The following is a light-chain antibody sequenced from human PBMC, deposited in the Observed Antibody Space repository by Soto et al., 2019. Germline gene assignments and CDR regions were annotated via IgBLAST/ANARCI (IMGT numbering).Light chain of an antibody. V-gene: IGLV1-40*01. CDR3: QSYDSSLSGRV. CDR1: SANIGAGYD. CDR2: GNS. Sequence: QSVLTQPPSVSGAPGQRVTISCTGSSANIGAGYDVHWYQQLPGTAPKLLIYGNSNRPSGVPDRFSGSNSGTSAPLAITGLQAEAEAHYHCQSYDSSLSGRVFGGGTKLTVL. J-gene: IGLJ3*02.